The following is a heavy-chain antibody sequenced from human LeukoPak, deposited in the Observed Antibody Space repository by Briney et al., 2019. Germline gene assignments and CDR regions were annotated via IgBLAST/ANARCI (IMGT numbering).Heavy chain of an antibody. CDR2: IIPIFGTA. D-gene: IGHD3-22*01. Sequence: SVKVSCKASGGTFSSYAISWVRQAPGQGLEWMGRIIPIFGTANYAQKFQGRVTITTDESTGTAYMELSSLRSEDTAVYYCATHRKNYYDSSGYYGNSFGYWGQGTLVTVSS. V-gene: IGHV1-69*05. CDR3: ATHRKNYYDSSGYYGNSFGY. J-gene: IGHJ4*02. CDR1: GGTFSSYA.